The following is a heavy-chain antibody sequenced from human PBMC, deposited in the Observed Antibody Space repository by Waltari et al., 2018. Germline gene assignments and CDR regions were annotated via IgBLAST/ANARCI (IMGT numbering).Heavy chain of an antibody. J-gene: IGHJ4*02. D-gene: IGHD1-26*01. CDR2: ISGSGGST. Sequence: EVQLLESGGCLVQPGGSLRLSCSASGFTFSIYALSWVRQAPGKGLEWVSAISGSGGSTYYAESVKGRFTISRDNSKNTLYLQMNSLRAEDTAVYYCAEGLSGSYLNYWGQGTLVTVSS. V-gene: IGHV3-23*01. CDR3: AEGLSGSYLNY. CDR1: GFTFSIYA.